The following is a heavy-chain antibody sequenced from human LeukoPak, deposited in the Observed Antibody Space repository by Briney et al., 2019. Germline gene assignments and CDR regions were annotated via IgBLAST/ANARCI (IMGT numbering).Heavy chain of an antibody. CDR3: ARDASYYDSSGYYDY. Sequence: GGSLRLSCAASGFTFSSYWMSWVRQAPGKGLEWVANIKQDGSEKYYVDSVKGRFTISRDNAKNSLNLQMNSLRAEDTAVYYCARDASYYDSSGYYDYWGQGTLVTVSS. CDR2: IKQDGSEK. V-gene: IGHV3-7*01. D-gene: IGHD3-22*01. CDR1: GFTFSSYW. J-gene: IGHJ4*02.